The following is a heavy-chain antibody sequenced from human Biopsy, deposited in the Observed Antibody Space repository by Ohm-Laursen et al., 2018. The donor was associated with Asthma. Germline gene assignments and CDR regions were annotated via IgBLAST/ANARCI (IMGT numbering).Heavy chain of an antibody. CDR1: GGTFNTYV. CDR2: INSVFGTT. CDR3: ARKAGSCISRTCYSLDF. Sequence: SVKVSCNSLGGTFNTYVIGWVRQAPGQGLEWMGGINSVFGTTTYPQKFQDRVTITADDSTSTVYMELSSLRSEDTTVYYCARKAGSCISRTCYSLDFWGQGTLVTVSS. V-gene: IGHV1-69*13. J-gene: IGHJ4*02. D-gene: IGHD2-2*01.